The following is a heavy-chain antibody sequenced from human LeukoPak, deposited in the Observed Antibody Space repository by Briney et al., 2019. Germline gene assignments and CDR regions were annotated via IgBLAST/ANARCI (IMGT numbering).Heavy chain of an antibody. Sequence: ASVKVSCKASGYTFTSYGISWVRQAPGQGLEWMGWISAYNGNTNYAQKLQGRVTMTTDTSTSTAYMELRSLRSDDTAVYYCARDLIPGYYGSGSYYGMDVWGQGTTVTVSS. J-gene: IGHJ6*02. D-gene: IGHD3-10*01. CDR3: ARDLIPGYYGSGSYYGMDV. CDR2: ISAYNGNT. CDR1: GYTFTSYG. V-gene: IGHV1-18*01.